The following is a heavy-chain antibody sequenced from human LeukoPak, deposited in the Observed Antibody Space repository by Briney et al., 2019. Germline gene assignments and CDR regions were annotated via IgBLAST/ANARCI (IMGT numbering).Heavy chain of an antibody. CDR1: GGTFSSYA. V-gene: IGHV1-8*02. D-gene: IGHD2-21*02. CDR2: MNPNSGNT. CDR3: ARRTVVTAIPGYYYYYGMDV. J-gene: IGHJ6*02. Sequence: ASVKVSCKASGGTFSSYAISWVRQAPGQGLEWMGWMNPNSGNTGYAQKFQGRVTMTRNASISTAYMELSSLRSEDTAVYYCARRTVVTAIPGYYYYYGMDVWGQGTTVTVSS.